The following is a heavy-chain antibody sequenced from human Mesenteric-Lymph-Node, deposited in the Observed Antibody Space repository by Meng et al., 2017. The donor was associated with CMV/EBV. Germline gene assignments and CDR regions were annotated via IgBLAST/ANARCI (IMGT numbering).Heavy chain of an antibody. CDR3: ATDPHDFWSGKNWFDF. CDR1: GFTFRSYA. D-gene: IGHD3-3*01. V-gene: IGHV3-23*01. J-gene: IGHJ5*01. Sequence: GGSLRLSCVASGFTFRSYALTWVRQAPGKGLDWVSGISGTGGSTYYADSVKGRFTISRDTSKNTLYLQMDSLRPEDTAIYYCATDPHDFWSGKNWFDFWGQGTLVTVSS. CDR2: ISGTGGST.